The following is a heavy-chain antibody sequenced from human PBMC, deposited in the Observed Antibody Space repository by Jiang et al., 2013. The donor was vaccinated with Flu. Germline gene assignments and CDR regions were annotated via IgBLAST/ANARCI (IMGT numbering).Heavy chain of an antibody. CDR2: INPDNRDT. V-gene: IGHV1-3*01. CDR3: VRTNGPVAGPFDI. J-gene: IGHJ3*02. Sequence: SGAEVKQPGASVKVSCQASGYTLRSHGIHWLRQAPGQRLEWMAWINPDNRDTRSSQRLQGRLTITADTSASTVYMDLSRLRSEDTALYYCVRTNGPVAGPFDIWGQGTMVTVSS. CDR1: GYTLRSHG. D-gene: IGHD6-19*01.